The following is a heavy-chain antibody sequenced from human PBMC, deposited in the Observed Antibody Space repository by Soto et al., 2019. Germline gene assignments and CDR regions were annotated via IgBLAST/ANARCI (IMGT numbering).Heavy chain of an antibody. CDR3: ARGGVYCSAGSCPYNWFDP. CDR2: ISAYNGDT. CDR1: GYTFTSYG. Sequence: QVQLVQSGAEVKKPGASVKVSCKTSGYTFTSYGITWVRQAPGQGLEWMGWISAYNGDTNYAQKLQGRVSMTTDTSTSTAYMELRSVRSDDTAVYYCARGGVYCSAGSCPYNWFDPWGQGTLVTVSS. J-gene: IGHJ5*02. V-gene: IGHV1-18*01. D-gene: IGHD2-15*01.